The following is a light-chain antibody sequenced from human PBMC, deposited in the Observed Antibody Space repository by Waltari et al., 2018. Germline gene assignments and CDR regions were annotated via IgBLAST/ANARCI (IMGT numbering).Light chain of an antibody. CDR3: QQYDSWLLYT. J-gene: IGKJ2*01. V-gene: IGKV3-15*01. Sequence: EIVMTQSPATLSVSPGERVTLPCRASQSVSSNLAWYQQKRGQAPRLLIYGASTRVTGIPARFSGSGSGTEFTLTISSLQSEDFAVYFCQQYDSWLLYTFGQGTNLEIK. CDR1: QSVSSN. CDR2: GAS.